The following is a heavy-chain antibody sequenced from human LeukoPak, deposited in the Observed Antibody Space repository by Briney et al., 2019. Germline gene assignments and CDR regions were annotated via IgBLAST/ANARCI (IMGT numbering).Heavy chain of an antibody. CDR3: ATDASGYYDSKGY. V-gene: IGHV1-24*01. D-gene: IGHD3-22*01. Sequence: ASVKVSCKVSGYTLIELSMHWVRQAPGEGLEWMGGFDPEDGETIYAQKFQGRVTMTEDTSTDTAYMELSSLRSEDTAVYYCATDASGYYDSKGYWGQGTLVTVSS. CDR1: GYTLIELS. CDR2: FDPEDGET. J-gene: IGHJ4*02.